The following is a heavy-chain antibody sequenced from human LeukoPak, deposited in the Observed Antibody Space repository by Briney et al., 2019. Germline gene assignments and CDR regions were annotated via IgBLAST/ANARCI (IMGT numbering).Heavy chain of an antibody. CDR1: GFTFSSYE. J-gene: IGHJ6*03. CDR2: ISISGRTI. CDR3: ARGPPDYYDSSGYEHSPYYMDV. Sequence: GGSLDLSCAASGFTFSSYEMNWVRQAPRKGREWVSYISISGRTIYYADSVKGRFTISRDNAKNSLYLQMNSLRAEDTAVYYCARGPPDYYDSSGYEHSPYYMDVWGKGTTVTISS. V-gene: IGHV3-48*03. D-gene: IGHD3-22*01.